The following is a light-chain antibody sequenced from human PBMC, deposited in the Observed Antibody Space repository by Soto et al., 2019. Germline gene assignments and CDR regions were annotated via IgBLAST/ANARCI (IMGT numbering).Light chain of an antibody. J-gene: IGLJ1*01. CDR3: QSYDSSLTTFV. CDR2: GDN. V-gene: IGLV1-40*01. Sequence: QSVLTQPPSVSGAPGQRVAVSCTGSISNIGAEYDVHWYQQLPGTAPKRLIYGDNNRPSGVPDRFSGSKSGTSASLAITGLQPEDEADYYCQSYDSSLTTFVFGTGTKVNV. CDR1: ISNIGAEYD.